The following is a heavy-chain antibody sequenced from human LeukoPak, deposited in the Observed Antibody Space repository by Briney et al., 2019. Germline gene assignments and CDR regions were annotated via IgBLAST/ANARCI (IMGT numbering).Heavy chain of an antibody. V-gene: IGHV3-30-3*01. Sequence: PGRSLRLSCAASGFTFSSYAMHWVRQAPGKGLEWVAVISYDGSNKYYADSVKGRFTISRDNSKNTLYLQMNSLRAEDTAVYYCAKAPGDILIHGDFDYWGQGTLVTVSS. CDR2: ISYDGSNK. CDR3: AKAPGDILIHGDFDY. J-gene: IGHJ4*02. D-gene: IGHD3-9*01. CDR1: GFTFSSYA.